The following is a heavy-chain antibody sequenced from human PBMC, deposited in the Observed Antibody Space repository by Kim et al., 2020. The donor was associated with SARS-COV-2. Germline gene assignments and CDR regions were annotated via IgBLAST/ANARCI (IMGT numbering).Heavy chain of an antibody. Sequence: TYCAASVKGRFTNTRDNSKNTRYLHMKSMGAEDTAVYFCAKLSGWYYFDYWGQGTLVTVSS. V-gene: IGHV3-23*01. CDR2: T. J-gene: IGHJ4*02. D-gene: IGHD6-19*01. CDR3: AKLSGWYYFDY.